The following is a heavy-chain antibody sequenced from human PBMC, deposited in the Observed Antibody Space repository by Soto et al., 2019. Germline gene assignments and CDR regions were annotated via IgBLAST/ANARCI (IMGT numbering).Heavy chain of an antibody. CDR1: GFTFSSYG. CDR2: ISYDGSNK. J-gene: IGHJ4*02. V-gene: IGHV3-30*18. D-gene: IGHD1-26*01. CDR3: AKPWEFERYFDY. Sequence: QVQLVESGGGVVQPGRSLRLSCAASGFTFSSYGMHWVRQAPGKGLEWVAVISYDGSNKYYADSVKGRFTISRDNSKNTLYLQMNSLRAEDTAVYYCAKPWEFERYFDYWGQGTLVTVSS.